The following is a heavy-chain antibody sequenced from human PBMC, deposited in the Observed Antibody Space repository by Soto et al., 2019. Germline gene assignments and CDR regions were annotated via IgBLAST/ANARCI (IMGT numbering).Heavy chain of an antibody. V-gene: IGHV3-23*01. CDR2: ISGSGDST. J-gene: IGHJ4*02. Sequence: LRLSCAASGFTFSSYAMSWVRQAPGKGLEWVSAISGSGDSTYYADSVKGRFTISRDNSKNTLYLQMNSLRAEDTAVYYCAKDQEYYGSGSYDSGPFDYWGQGTLVTVSS. CDR1: GFTFSSYA. CDR3: AKDQEYYGSGSYDSGPFDY. D-gene: IGHD3-10*01.